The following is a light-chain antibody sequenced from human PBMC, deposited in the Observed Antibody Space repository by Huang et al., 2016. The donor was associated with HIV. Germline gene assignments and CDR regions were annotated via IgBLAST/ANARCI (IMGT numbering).Light chain of an antibody. J-gene: IGKJ1*01. CDR3: QQSYGTPWT. V-gene: IGKV1-39*01. CDR1: QSVSTD. Sequence: DIQMTQSPSSLSASVGDRVTITCRASQSVSTDLNWYRQQPGKAPELLIHAVTKLQSGVPSRFSGSGSGTDFTLTITNLQAEDIAVYFCQQSYGTPWTFGQGTKVEIK. CDR2: AVT.